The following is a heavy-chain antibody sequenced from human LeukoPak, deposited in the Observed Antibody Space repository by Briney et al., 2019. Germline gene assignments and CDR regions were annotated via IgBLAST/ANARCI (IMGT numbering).Heavy chain of an antibody. CDR3: ARGLRLLEWLSLEYNWFDP. J-gene: IGHJ5*02. D-gene: IGHD3-3*01. CDR2: KKRDGSEK. CDR1: GFTFSSYW. V-gene: IGHV3-7*01. Sequence: GGSLRLPCAASGFTFSSYWMSWVRQAPGKGLEWMANKKRDGSEKYYVDSVRGRFTISRDNAKNSLYLQMNSLRAEDTAVYYCARGLRLLEWLSLEYNWFDPWGQGTLVTVSS.